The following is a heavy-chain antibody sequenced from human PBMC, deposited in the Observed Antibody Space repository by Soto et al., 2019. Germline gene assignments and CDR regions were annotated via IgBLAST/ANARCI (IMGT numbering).Heavy chain of an antibody. D-gene: IGHD3-22*01. V-gene: IGHV4-31*03. CDR2: IYYSGST. Sequence: QVQLQESGPGLVKPSQTLSLTCTVSGGSISSGGYYWSWIRQHPGKGLEWIGYIYYSGSTYYNPSLKSRVTISVDTSKNQFSLKLSSVTAADTAVYYCARVFGDYYDSSGYYYVFDYWGQGTLVTVSS. J-gene: IGHJ4*02. CDR3: ARVFGDYYDSSGYYYVFDY. CDR1: GGSISSGGYY.